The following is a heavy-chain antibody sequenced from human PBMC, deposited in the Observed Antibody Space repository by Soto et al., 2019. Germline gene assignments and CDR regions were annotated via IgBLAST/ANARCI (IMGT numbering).Heavy chain of an antibody. Sequence: QGHLVEYGGGVVQPGRSLRPSCAASEFSFSSHGMHWVRQARGKRLEWVAVIWNDGRTKYYADSVKSRFTISRDNDKAMMYMQMDILSADDTAVYYCATVGPLTRNYVMDLWGQGTLVTVSS. V-gene: IGHV3-33*01. D-gene: IGHD3-10*02. CDR3: ATVGPLTRNYVMDL. CDR2: IWNDGRTK. J-gene: IGHJ4*01. CDR1: EFSFSSHG.